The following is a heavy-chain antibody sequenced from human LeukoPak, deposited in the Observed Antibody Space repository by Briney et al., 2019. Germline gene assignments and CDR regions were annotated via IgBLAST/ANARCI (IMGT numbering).Heavy chain of an antibody. V-gene: IGHV4-34*01. CDR2: INHSGST. CDR3: ARPVAGTGVFDY. Sequence: SETLSLTCAVYGGSFSGYYWSWIRQPPGKGLEWIGEINHSGSTNYSPSLKSRVTISVDTSKNQFSLKLSSVTAADTAVYYCARPVAGTGVFDYWGQGTLVTVSS. J-gene: IGHJ4*02. CDR1: GGSFSGYY. D-gene: IGHD6-19*01.